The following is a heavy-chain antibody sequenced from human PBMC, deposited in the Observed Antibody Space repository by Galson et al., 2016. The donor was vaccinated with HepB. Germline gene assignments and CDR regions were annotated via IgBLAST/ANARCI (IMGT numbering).Heavy chain of an antibody. Sequence: ETLSLTCNVSGGSIRGSPYYWGWIRQPPGKGLEWIGSIYHTGNTYYNPSLKSRVSISVDTSKNQFSLKLNSVTAADTAVYYCSRPPSSIAAPSDAFDLWGRGTMVTVSS. V-gene: IGHV4-39*01. D-gene: IGHD6-6*01. J-gene: IGHJ3*01. CDR1: GGSIRGSPYY. CDR2: IYHTGNT. CDR3: SRPPSSIAAPSDAFDL.